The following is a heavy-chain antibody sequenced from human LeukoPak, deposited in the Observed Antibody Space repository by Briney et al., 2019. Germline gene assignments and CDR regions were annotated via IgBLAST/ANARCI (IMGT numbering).Heavy chain of an antibody. J-gene: IGHJ4*02. D-gene: IGHD3-9*01. Sequence: ASVKVSCKVSGYTLTELSMHWVRQAPGKGLEWMGGFDPEDGETIYAQEFQGRVTMTEDTSTDTAYMELSSLRSEDTAVYYCATGWYYDILTGYYGPDYWGQGTLVTVSS. CDR2: FDPEDGET. CDR3: ATGWYYDILTGYYGPDY. CDR1: GYTLTELS. V-gene: IGHV1-24*01.